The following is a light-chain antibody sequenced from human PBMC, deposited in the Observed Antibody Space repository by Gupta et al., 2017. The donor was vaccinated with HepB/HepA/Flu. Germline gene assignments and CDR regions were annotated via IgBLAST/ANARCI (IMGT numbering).Light chain of an antibody. Sequence: DVVLTQSPLSLPVTLGQTASISCRSSESLLYSDGNTYLSWFQQRPGQPPRRLIQKVSNRDSGVPDRFSGTGSGTVFTLTISRVEAEDVAVYYCMQGSSWPLTFGEGTKVEI. CDR3: MQGSSWPLT. CDR1: ESLLYSDGNTY. J-gene: IGKJ4*01. CDR2: KVS. V-gene: IGKV2-30*01.